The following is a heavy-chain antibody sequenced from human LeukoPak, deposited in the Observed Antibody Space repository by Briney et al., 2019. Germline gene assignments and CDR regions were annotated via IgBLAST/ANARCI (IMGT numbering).Heavy chain of an antibody. D-gene: IGHD5-24*01. CDR1: GGTFSSYA. J-gene: IGHJ3*02. Sequence: SVKVSCKASGGTFSSYAISWVRQAPGLGLECMGGIIPIFGTANYAQKFQGRVTITADESTSTAYIELSSLRSEDTAVYYCARVGDGYPGGAFDIWGQGTMVTVSS. CDR3: ARVGDGYPGGAFDI. CDR2: IIPIFGTA. V-gene: IGHV1-69*13.